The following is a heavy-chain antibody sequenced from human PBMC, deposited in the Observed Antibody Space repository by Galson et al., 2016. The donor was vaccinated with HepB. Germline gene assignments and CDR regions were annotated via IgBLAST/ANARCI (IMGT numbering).Heavy chain of an antibody. Sequence: SLRLSCAASGFTFTDFYMGWIRQAPGKGLEWIADVSRRGQNKYYTDFVKGRFTISRDNAGNSVFLDMNSLTADDTAMYFCARERIATGVRDFDAWGQGTLVTVSS. CDR3: ARERIATGVRDFDA. CDR2: VSRRGQNK. J-gene: IGHJ4*02. CDR1: GFTFTDFY. D-gene: IGHD6-13*01. V-gene: IGHV3-11*01.